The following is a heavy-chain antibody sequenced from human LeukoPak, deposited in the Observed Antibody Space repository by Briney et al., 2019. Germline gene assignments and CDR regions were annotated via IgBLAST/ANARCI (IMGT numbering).Heavy chain of an antibody. D-gene: IGHD3-22*01. CDR1: GFTFSSYG. V-gene: IGHV3-30*03. J-gene: IGHJ4*02. CDR3: ARDFKTGEPYYDSSGYYDY. Sequence: GRSLRLSCAASGFTFSSYGMHWVRQAPGKGLEWVAVISYDGSNKYYADSVKGRFTISRDNSKNTLYLQMNSLRAEDTAVYYCARDFKTGEPYYDSSGYYDYWGQGTLVTVSS. CDR2: ISYDGSNK.